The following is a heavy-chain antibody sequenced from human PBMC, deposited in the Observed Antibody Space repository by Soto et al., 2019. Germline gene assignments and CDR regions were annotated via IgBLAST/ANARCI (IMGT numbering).Heavy chain of an antibody. D-gene: IGHD3-10*01. V-gene: IGHV3-48*02. J-gene: IGHJ5*02. CDR2: ISSSSSTI. CDR3: ARDAGVYDGSGFDP. Sequence: PGGSLRLSCAASGFTFSSYSMNWVRQAPGKGLEWVSYISSSSSTIYNADSVKGRSTISRDNAKNSLYLQMNGLRDEDTAVYYGARDAGVYDGSGFDPWGQGILVTVSS. CDR1: GFTFSSYS.